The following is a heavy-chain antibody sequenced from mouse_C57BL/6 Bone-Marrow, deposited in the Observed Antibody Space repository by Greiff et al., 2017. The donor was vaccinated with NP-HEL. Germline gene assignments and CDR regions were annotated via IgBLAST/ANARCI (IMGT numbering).Heavy chain of an antibody. V-gene: IGHV5-12*01. Sequence: EVMLVESGGGLVQPGGSLKLSCAASGFTFSDYYMYWVRQTPEKRLEWVAYISNGGGSTYYPDTVKGRFTISRDNANNTLYLQMSRLKSEDTAMYYCARHKRSSPFAYWGQGTLVTVSA. CDR2: ISNGGGST. CDR1: GFTFSDYY. D-gene: IGHD1-1*01. J-gene: IGHJ3*01. CDR3: ARHKRSSPFAY.